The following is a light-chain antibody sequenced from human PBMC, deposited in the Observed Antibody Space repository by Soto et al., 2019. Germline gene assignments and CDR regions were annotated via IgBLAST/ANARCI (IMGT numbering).Light chain of an antibody. CDR2: DAS. J-gene: IGKJ1*01. Sequence: DIVMTQSPATLSVSPWAMSTLSCRASQSVSSYLAWYQQKPGQAPRLLIYDASNRATGIPARFIGSGSGTDFTLTISSLEPEDFAVYYCQQRSNWPPWTFGQGTKVDIK. CDR1: QSVSSY. CDR3: QQRSNWPPWT. V-gene: IGKV3-11*01.